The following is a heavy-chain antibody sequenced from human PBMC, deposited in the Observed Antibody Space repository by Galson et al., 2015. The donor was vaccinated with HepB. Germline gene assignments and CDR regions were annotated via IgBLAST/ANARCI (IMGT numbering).Heavy chain of an antibody. CDR2: LSGSGSST. CDR1: GFTFSSHA. V-gene: IGHV3-23*01. D-gene: IGHD3-10*01. Sequence: SLRLSCATSGFTFSSHAMSWVRQTPGKGLEWVSALSGSGSSTFYADSVKGRFTTSRDNSRNTLYLQMNSLRAEDTALYYCAKVYYVSGSYYRGGNYFDYWGQGTLVTVSS. CDR3: AKVYYVSGSYYRGGNYFDY. J-gene: IGHJ4*02.